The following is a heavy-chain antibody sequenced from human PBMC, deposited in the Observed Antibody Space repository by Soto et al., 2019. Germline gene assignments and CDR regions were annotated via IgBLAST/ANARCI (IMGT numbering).Heavy chain of an antibody. V-gene: IGHV3-30*18. CDR1: GFTFSSYG. J-gene: IGHJ4*02. Sequence: GGSLRLSCAASGFTFSSYGMHWVRQAPGKGLEWVAVISYDGSNKYYADSVKGRFTISRDNSKNTLYLQMNSLRAEDTAVYYCAKAQEGYCTNGVCDGPDWGQGTLVTVSS. CDR2: ISYDGSNK. D-gene: IGHD2-8*01. CDR3: AKAQEGYCTNGVCDGPD.